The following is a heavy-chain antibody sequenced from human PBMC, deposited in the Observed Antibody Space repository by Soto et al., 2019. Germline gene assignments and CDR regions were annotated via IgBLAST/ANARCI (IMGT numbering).Heavy chain of an antibody. V-gene: IGHV4-4*02. CDR1: GGSISGINW. J-gene: IGHJ6*02. Sequence: QVQLQESGPGLVKPSGTLSLTCAVSGGSISGINWWYWVRQPPGKGLEWIGEIYHSGSTHYNPSLKCRVTMSVDNSKNQFSLNLNSVTAADTAVYYCARFGGGINVWGQGTTVTVSS. CDR3: ARFGGGINV. CDR2: IYHSGST. D-gene: IGHD3-10*01.